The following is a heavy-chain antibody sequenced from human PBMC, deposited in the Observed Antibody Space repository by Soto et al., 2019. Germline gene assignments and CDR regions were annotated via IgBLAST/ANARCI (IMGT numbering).Heavy chain of an antibody. D-gene: IGHD2-2*01. CDR2: IYYSGST. CDR3: GRAVKYCSSTSCYVWFDP. Sequence: SETLSLTCTVSGGSISSYYWSWIRQPPGKGLEWIGYIYYSGSTNYNPSLKSRVTISVDTSKNQFSLKLSSVTAADTAVYYCGRAVKYCSSTSCYVWFDPWGQGTLVTVSS. CDR1: GGSISSYY. V-gene: IGHV4-59*08. J-gene: IGHJ5*02.